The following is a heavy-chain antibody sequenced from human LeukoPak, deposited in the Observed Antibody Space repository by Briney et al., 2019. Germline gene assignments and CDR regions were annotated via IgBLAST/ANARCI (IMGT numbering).Heavy chain of an antibody. D-gene: IGHD3-9*01. CDR2: INSDGINT. J-gene: IGHJ4*02. Sequence: PGGSLRLSCAASGFTFSNYWMHWVRQAPGKGLVWVSRINSDGINTSYADSVKGRFTISRDNAKNTLNLQMNSLRAEDTAVYYCARAGRGLRYFDWLTYDYWGQGTLVTVSS. CDR3: ARAGRGLRYFDWLTYDY. V-gene: IGHV3-74*01. CDR1: GFTFSNYW.